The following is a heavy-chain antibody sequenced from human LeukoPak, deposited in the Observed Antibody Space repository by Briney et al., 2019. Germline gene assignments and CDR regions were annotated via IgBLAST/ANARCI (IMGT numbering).Heavy chain of an antibody. J-gene: IGHJ5*01. CDR3: AKGYYDILTGFDS. V-gene: IGHV3-23*01. CDR2: ISDSGGST. Sequence: GGSLRLSCAASGFTFSSCAMNWVRQAPGKGREWVSGISDSGGSTYYADSVKGRFTISRDSSKNTLYLQMNSLRAEDTAVYYCAKGYYDILTGFDSWGQGTLVTVSS. D-gene: IGHD3-9*01. CDR1: GFTFSSCA.